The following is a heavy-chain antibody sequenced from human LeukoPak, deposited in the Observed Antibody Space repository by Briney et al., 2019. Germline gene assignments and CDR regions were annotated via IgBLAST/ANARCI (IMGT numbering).Heavy chain of an antibody. Sequence: SETLSLTCPVYRGSFSGYYWSWIRQPPGKGLEWIGYIYYSGSTNYNPSLKSRVTISVDTSKNQFSLKLSSVTGADTAVYYCAREGIAARPNYYYYMDDWGKGTTVTVSS. CDR2: IYYSGST. CDR3: AREGIAARPNYYYYMDD. J-gene: IGHJ6*03. CDR1: RGSFSGYY. V-gene: IGHV4-59*01. D-gene: IGHD6-6*01.